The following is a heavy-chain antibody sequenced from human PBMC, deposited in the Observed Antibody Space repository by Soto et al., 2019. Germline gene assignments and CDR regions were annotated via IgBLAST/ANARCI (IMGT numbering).Heavy chain of an antibody. Sequence: SLTCTVSGGSISSYYWSWIRPPPGKGLEWIGYIYYSGSTNYNPSLKSRVTISVDTSKNQFSLKLSSVTAADTAVYYCARGRNYYYYGMDVWGQGTTVTVSS. CDR1: GGSISSYY. V-gene: IGHV4-59*01. J-gene: IGHJ6*02. CDR2: IYYSGST. CDR3: ARGRNYYYYGMDV.